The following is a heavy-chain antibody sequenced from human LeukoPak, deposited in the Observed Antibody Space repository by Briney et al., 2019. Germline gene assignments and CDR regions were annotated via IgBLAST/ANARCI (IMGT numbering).Heavy chain of an antibody. CDR1: GGTFSSYA. D-gene: IGHD3-10*01. CDR3: ARDLSGGSGSYNWFDP. CDR2: IIPTFGIA. V-gene: IGHV1-69*04. Sequence: SVKVPCKASGGTFSSYAISWVRQAPGQGLEWMGRIIPTFGIANYAQKFQGRVTITADKSTSTAYMELSSLRSEDTAVYYCARDLSGGSGSYNWFDPWGQGTLVTVSS. J-gene: IGHJ5*02.